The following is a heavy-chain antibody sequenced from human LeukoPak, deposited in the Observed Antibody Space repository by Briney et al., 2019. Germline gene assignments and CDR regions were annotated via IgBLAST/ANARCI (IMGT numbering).Heavy chain of an antibody. CDR1: GFTFSSDS. J-gene: IGHJ4*02. Sequence: GSLRLSCAASGFTFSSDSMNWVRQAPGKGLEWVSYISSSSSTIYYADSVKGRFTISRDNAKNSLYLQRNSLRAEDTAVYYCARPVGLYSSSWGFDYWGQGTLVTVSS. V-gene: IGHV3-48*01. D-gene: IGHD6-13*01. CDR2: ISSSSSTI. CDR3: ARPVGLYSSSWGFDY.